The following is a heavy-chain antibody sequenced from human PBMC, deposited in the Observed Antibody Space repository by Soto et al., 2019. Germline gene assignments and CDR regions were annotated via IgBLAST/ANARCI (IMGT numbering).Heavy chain of an antibody. D-gene: IGHD6-13*01. J-gene: IGHJ6*02. CDR2: IIPIFGTA. CDR3: ARDLYSSSLKTNYYYGMDV. Sequence: GASVKVSCKASGGTFSSYAISWVRQAPGQGLEWMGGIIPIFGTANYAQKFQGRVTITADESTSTAYMELSSLRSEDTAVYYCARDLYSSSLKTNYYYGMDVWGQGTTVTVSS. V-gene: IGHV1-69*13. CDR1: GGTFSSYA.